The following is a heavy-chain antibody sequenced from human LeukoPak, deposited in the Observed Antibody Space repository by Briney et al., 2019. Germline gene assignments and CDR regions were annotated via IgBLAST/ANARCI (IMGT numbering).Heavy chain of an antibody. J-gene: IGHJ5*02. CDR1: GLTFSSYA. CDR3: ARGWALAGNPNWFDP. V-gene: IGHV3-33*01. Sequence: PGGSLRLSCEAPGLTFSSYARHGVRQAPAKGLGWVAVIWYDGSNKYYADSVKGRFTISRDNSKNTLYLQMNSLRAEDTALYYCARGWALAGNPNWFDPWGQGTLVTVSS. D-gene: IGHD6-19*01. CDR2: IWYDGSNK.